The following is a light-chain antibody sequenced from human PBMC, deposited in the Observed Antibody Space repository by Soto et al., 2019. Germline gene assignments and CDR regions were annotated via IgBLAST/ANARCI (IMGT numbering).Light chain of an antibody. CDR1: QDVGKF. CDR3: QQRNNWPLT. Sequence: EVVLTQSPDTLSLSPGERATLSCRASQDVGKFLVWYQQKPGLSPSLVIYETSKRGTDIPDRFSGSGSGTDFTLTINHLEPEDVGVYYCQQRNNWPLTFGGGTKVELK. V-gene: IGKV3-11*01. J-gene: IGKJ4*01. CDR2: ETS.